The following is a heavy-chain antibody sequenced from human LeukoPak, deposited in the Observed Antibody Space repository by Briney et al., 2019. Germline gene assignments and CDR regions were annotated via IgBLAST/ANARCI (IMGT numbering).Heavy chain of an antibody. CDR1: GGSISSSSYY. CDR3: ARRAAAAGNDAFDI. D-gene: IGHD6-25*01. V-gene: IGHV4-39*01. CDR2: IYYSGST. Sequence: SETLSLTCTVSGGSISSSSYYWGWIRQPPGKGLEWIGSIYYSGSTYYNPSLKSRVTISVDTSKNQFSLKLSSVTAADTAVYYCARRAAAAGNDAFDIWGQGTMVTVSS. J-gene: IGHJ3*02.